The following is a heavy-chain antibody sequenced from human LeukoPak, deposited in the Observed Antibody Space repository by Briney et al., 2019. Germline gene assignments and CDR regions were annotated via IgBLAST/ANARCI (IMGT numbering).Heavy chain of an antibody. CDR3: ARVGASIAVADDAFDI. D-gene: IGHD6-19*01. Sequence: PSQTLSLTCTVSGGSISSGSYYWSWIRQPAGKGLEWIGRIYTSGSTNYNPSLKSRVTISVDTSKNQFSLKLSSVTAADTAVYYCARVGASIAVADDAFDIWGQGTMVTVSS. CDR2: IYTSGST. CDR1: GGSISSGSYY. V-gene: IGHV4-61*02. J-gene: IGHJ3*02.